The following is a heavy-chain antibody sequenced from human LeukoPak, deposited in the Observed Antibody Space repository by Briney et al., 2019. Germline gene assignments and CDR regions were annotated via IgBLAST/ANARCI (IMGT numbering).Heavy chain of an antibody. CDR3: AADPVP. Sequence: PGGSLRLSCAASGFTFSSYSMNWVRQAPGKGLEWLSYISSSSSTIYYADSAKGRFTISRDDAKNSLYLQMNSLRADDTAVYYCAADPVPWGQGTLVTVSS. V-gene: IGHV3-48*01. CDR2: ISSSSSTI. J-gene: IGHJ5*02. CDR1: GFTFSSYS.